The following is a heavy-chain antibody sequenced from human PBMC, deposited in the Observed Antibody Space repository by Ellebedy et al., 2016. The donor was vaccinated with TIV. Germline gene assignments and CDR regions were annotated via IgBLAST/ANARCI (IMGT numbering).Heavy chain of an antibody. D-gene: IGHD2/OR15-2a*01. CDR2: FYYSGSS. Sequence: MPSETLSLTCTVSGDSTRSSSHYWGWLRQPTGKGLEWIGLFYYSGSSYSNPSLKSRITIAVDTSKNQFSLKLNSATAADTAVYYCARLLPFFNWFDPWGQGTLVTVSS. J-gene: IGHJ5*02. CDR1: GDSTRSSSHY. V-gene: IGHV4-39*01. CDR3: ARLLPFFNWFDP.